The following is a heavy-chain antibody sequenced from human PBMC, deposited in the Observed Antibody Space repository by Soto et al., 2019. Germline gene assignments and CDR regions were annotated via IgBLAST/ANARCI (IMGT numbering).Heavy chain of an antibody. Sequence: EVQLLESGGGLVQPGGSLRLSCAASGFTFSSYAMSWVRQAPGKGLEWVSAISGSGGSTYYADSVKGRFTISRDNSKNTLYLQINSLRAEDTAVYYCAKDLRFYLNHVLGFDYWGQGTLVTVSS. CDR2: ISGSGGST. CDR1: GFTFSSYA. J-gene: IGHJ4*02. V-gene: IGHV3-23*01. CDR3: AKDLRFYLNHVLGFDY. D-gene: IGHD3-3*01.